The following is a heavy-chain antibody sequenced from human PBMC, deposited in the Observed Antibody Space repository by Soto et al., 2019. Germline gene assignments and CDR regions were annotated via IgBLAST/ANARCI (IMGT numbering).Heavy chain of an antibody. Sequence: PSETLSLTCAVYGGSFCGYYWGWIRQPPGKGLEWIGEINHSGSTNYNPSLKSRVTISVDTSKNQFSLKLSSVTAADTAVYYCARVYSLFGVVRNYYYYYMDVWGKGTTVTVSS. D-gene: IGHD3-3*01. CDR1: GGSFCGYY. V-gene: IGHV4-34*01. J-gene: IGHJ6*03. CDR3: ARVYSLFGVVRNYYYYYMDV. CDR2: INHSGST.